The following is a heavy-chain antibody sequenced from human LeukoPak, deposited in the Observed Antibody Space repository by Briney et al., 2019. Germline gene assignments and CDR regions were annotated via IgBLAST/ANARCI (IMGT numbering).Heavy chain of an antibody. CDR2: IRSKPYSGTA. CDR1: GFTFGDYP. Sequence: GRSLRLSCTGSGFTFGDYPLFWVRQAPGMGLEWVGFIRSKPYSGTADYAASVKGRFTISRDDSDSIAYLQMNSLKTEDTAVYYCTRGIAAAGIYYFDYWGQGTLVTVSS. D-gene: IGHD6-13*01. V-gene: IGHV3-49*04. CDR3: TRGIAAAGIYYFDY. J-gene: IGHJ4*02.